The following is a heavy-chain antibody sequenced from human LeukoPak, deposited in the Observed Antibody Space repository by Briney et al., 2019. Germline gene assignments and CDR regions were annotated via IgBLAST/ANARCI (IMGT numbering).Heavy chain of an antibody. Sequence: SETLSLTCAVYGGSFSGYYWSWIRQPPGKGLEWIGEINHSGSTNYNPSLKSRVTISVDTSKNQFSLKLSSVTAADTAVYYCARDSGCSSTSCYANWFDPWGQGTLVTVSS. CDR3: ARDSGCSSTSCYANWFDP. D-gene: IGHD2-2*01. CDR1: GGSFSGYY. V-gene: IGHV4-34*01. J-gene: IGHJ5*02. CDR2: INHSGST.